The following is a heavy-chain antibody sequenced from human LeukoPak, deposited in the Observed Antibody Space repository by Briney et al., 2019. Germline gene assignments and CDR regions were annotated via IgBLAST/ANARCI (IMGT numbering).Heavy chain of an antibody. D-gene: IGHD6-13*01. Sequence: PGRSLRLSCAASGFTFDDYAMHWVRQAPGKGLEWVSGISWNSGSIGYADSVKGRFTISRDNAKNSLYLQMNSLRAEDTALYYCAKAARGISPGGGFDCWGQGTLVTVSS. J-gene: IGHJ4*02. CDR3: AKAARGISPGGGFDC. CDR2: ISWNSGSI. V-gene: IGHV3-9*01. CDR1: GFTFDDYA.